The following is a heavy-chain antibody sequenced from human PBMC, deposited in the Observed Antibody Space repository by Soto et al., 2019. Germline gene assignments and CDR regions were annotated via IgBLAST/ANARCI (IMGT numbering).Heavy chain of an antibody. CDR3: AKDGRDYGDSLVNNYFDP. CDR2: TSHDGSNK. J-gene: IGHJ5*02. D-gene: IGHD4-17*01. V-gene: IGHV3-30*18. Sequence: QEQLVESGGGVVQPGTSLRLSCAASGFTFSSYGMHWVRQAPGKGLEWVAVTSHDGSNKFYADSVKGRFSISRDDSKNTLFLQMNSLRTEDTAVFYCAKDGRDYGDSLVNNYFDPWGQGTLVTVSS. CDR1: GFTFSSYG.